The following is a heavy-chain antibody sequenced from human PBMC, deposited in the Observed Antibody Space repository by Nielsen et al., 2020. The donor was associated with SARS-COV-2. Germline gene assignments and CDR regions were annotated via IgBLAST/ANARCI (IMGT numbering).Heavy chain of an antibody. V-gene: IGHV3-53*01. D-gene: IGHD2-2*01. CDR1: GFTVSSNY. Sequence: GESLKISCAASGFTVSSNYMSWVRQAPGKGLEWVSVIYSGGSTYYADSVKGRFTISRDNSKNTLYLQMNSLRAEDTALYYCVGRMPRSYFDYWGQGTLVTVSS. J-gene: IGHJ4*02. CDR2: IYSGGST. CDR3: VGRMPRSYFDY.